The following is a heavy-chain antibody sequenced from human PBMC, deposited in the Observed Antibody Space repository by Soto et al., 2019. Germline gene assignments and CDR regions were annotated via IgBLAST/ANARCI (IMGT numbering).Heavy chain of an antibody. V-gene: IGHV1-3*01. CDR1: GYTFTSYA. CDR3: ATGVITFGGASFFDY. J-gene: IGHJ4*02. Sequence: GASVKVSCKASGYTFTSYAMHWVRQAPGQRLEWMGWINAGNGNTKYSQKFQGRVTMTEDTSTDTAYMELSSLRSEDTAVYYCATGVITFGGASFFDYWGQGTLVTVSS. CDR2: INAGNGNT. D-gene: IGHD3-16*01.